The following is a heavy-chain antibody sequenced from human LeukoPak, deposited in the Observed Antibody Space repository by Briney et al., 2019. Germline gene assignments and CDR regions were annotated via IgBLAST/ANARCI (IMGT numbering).Heavy chain of an antibody. V-gene: IGHV4-34*01. CDR3: ASRTVTTPNYFDY. D-gene: IGHD4-17*01. CDR2: INHSGST. J-gene: IGHJ4*02. CDR1: GGSFSGYY. Sequence: PSETLSLTCAVYGGSFSGYYWSWIRQPPGKGLEWIGEINHSGSTNYNPSLKSRVTISVDTSKNQFSLKLSSVTAADTAVYYCASRTVTTPNYFDYWGQGTLVTVSS.